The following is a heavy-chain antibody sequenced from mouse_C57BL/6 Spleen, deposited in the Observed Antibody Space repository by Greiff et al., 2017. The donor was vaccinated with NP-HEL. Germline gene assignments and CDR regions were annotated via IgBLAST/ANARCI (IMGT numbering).Heavy chain of an antibody. CDR1: GYAFSSYW. V-gene: IGHV1-80*01. J-gene: IGHJ3*01. CDR3: ARSGGYYDDDGAY. CDR2: IYPGDGDT. D-gene: IGHD2-4*01. Sequence: VQLQQSGAELVKPGASVKISCKASGYAFSSYWMNWVKQRPGKGLEWIGQIYPGDGDTNYNGKFKGKATLTADKSSSTAYMQLSSLTSEDSAVYFCARSGGYYDDDGAYWGQGTLVTVSA.